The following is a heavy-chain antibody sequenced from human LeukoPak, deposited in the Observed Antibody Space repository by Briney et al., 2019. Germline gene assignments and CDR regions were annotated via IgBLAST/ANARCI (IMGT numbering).Heavy chain of an antibody. V-gene: IGHV4-34*09. Sequence: SETLSLTCAVYGGSFSGYYWSWIRQPPGKGLEWIGEINHSGSTNYNPSLKSRVTISVDTSKNQFSLKLSSVTAADTAVYYCASEREDAFDIWGQGTMVTVSS. CDR1: GGSFSGYY. CDR3: ASEREDAFDI. CDR2: INHSGST. J-gene: IGHJ3*02. D-gene: IGHD5-24*01.